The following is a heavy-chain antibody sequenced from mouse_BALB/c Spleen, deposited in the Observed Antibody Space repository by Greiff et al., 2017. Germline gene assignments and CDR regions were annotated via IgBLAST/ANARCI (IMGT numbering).Heavy chain of an antibody. D-gene: IGHD2-14*01. Sequence: EVKLVESGGGLVKPGGSLKLSCAASGFAFSSYDMSWVRQTPEKRLEWVAYISSGGGSTYYPDTVKGRFTISRDNAKNTLYLQMSSLKSEDTAMYYCARDRYDERFAYWGQGTLVTVSA. CDR2: ISSGGGST. J-gene: IGHJ3*01. V-gene: IGHV5-12-1*01. CDR1: GFAFSSYD. CDR3: ARDRYDERFAY.